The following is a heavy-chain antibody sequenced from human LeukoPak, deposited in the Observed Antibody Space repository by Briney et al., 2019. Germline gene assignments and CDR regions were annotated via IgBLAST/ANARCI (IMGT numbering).Heavy chain of an antibody. J-gene: IGHJ4*02. CDR2: ISSSSSTI. V-gene: IGHV3-48*04. CDR1: GFTFSSYS. D-gene: IGHD4-17*01. CDR3: AGEMSIDYGDYDRTDEIGGPDY. Sequence: GGSLRLSCAASGFTFSSYSMNWVRQAPGKGLEWVSYISSSSSTIYYADSVKGRFTISRDNAKNSLYLQMNSLRAEDTAVYYCAGEMSIDYGDYDRTDEIGGPDYWGQGTLVTVSS.